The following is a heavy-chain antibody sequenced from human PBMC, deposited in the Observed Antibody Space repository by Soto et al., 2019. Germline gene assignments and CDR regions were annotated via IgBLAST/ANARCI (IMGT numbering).Heavy chain of an antibody. D-gene: IGHD3-16*01. CDR3: ARLGSHYWFDP. CDR1: GGSISSYY. Sequence: SENLSLTCTVSGGSISSYYWSWIRQPPGKGLEWIGYIYYSGSTNYNPSLKSRVTISVDTSKNQFSLKLSSVTAADTAVYYCARLGSHYWFDPWGQGTLVTVS. CDR2: IYYSGST. J-gene: IGHJ5*02. V-gene: IGHV4-59*08.